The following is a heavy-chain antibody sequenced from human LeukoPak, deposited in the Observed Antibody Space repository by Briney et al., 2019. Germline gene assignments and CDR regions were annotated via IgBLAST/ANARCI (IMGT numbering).Heavy chain of an antibody. CDR2: INPNSGGT. CDR1: GYTFTGYY. V-gene: IGHV1-2*04. Sequence: GASVKVSCKASGYTFTGYYMHWVRQAPGQGLEWMGWINPNSGGTNYAQKFQGWVTMTRDTSISTAYMELSRLRSDDTAVYYCARGPPRGAAPTPFDYWGQGTLVTVSS. J-gene: IGHJ4*02. D-gene: IGHD3-10*01. CDR3: ARGPPRGAAPTPFDY.